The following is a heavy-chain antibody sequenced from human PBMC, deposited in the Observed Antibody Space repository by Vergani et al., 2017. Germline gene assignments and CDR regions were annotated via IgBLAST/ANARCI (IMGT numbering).Heavy chain of an antibody. Sequence: QVQLQESGPGLVKPSETLSLTCTVSGGSISSYYWSWIRQPPGKGLEWIGYIYYSGSTNYNPSLKSRVTISVDTSKNQFSLKLSSVTAADTAVYYCARGITMVRGAYFDYWGRETLVTVSS. D-gene: IGHD3-10*01. V-gene: IGHV4-59*01. CDR3: ARGITMVRGAYFDY. CDR2: IYYSGST. J-gene: IGHJ4*02. CDR1: GGSISSYY.